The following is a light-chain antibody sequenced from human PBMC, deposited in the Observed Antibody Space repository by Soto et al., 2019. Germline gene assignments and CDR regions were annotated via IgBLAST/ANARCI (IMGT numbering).Light chain of an antibody. V-gene: IGKV4-1*01. Sequence: DIVMTQSPESLAVSLGERATINCKSSQSLLYTSRNKNYLAWYQQRPGQPLKLLIYWASTRESGVPDRFSGSGSGTDFTLTINNVQAEDVAVYYCQQYESTLPTFCQGTKVEIK. CDR1: QSLLYTSRNKNY. CDR3: QQYESTLPT. J-gene: IGKJ1*01. CDR2: WAS.